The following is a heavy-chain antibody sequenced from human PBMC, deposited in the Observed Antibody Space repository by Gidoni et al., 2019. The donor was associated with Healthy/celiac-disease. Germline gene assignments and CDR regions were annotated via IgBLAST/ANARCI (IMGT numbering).Heavy chain of an antibody. D-gene: IGHD4-17*01. J-gene: IGHJ3*02. CDR2: ISGSGGST. CDR1: GFTFSSYA. CDR3: AKEDGDYEGSGPDAFDI. V-gene: IGHV3-23*01. Sequence: EVQLLESGGGLVQPGGSLSLSCAASGFTFSSYAMIWVRQAPGKGLEWVSAISGSGGSTYYADSVKGRFTISRDNSKNTLYLKMNSLRAEDTAVYYCAKEDGDYEGSGPDAFDIWGQGTMVTVSS.